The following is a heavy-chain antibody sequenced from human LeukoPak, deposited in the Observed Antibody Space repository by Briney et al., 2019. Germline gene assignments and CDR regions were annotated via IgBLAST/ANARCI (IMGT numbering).Heavy chain of an antibody. CDR2: IYYSGST. V-gene: IGHV4-59*01. CDR3: ARVEMATLGASNYYYYYGMDV. D-gene: IGHD5-24*01. Sequence: SETLSLTCTVSGGSISRYYWSWIRQPPGKGLEWIGYIYYSGSTNYNPSLKSRVTISVDTSKNQFSLKLSSVTAADTAVYYCARVEMATLGASNYYYYYGMDVWGQGTTVTVSS. CDR1: GGSISRYY. J-gene: IGHJ6*02.